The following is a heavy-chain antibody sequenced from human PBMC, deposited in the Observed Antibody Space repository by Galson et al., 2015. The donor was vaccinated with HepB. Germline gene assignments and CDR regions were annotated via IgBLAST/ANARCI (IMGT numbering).Heavy chain of an antibody. V-gene: IGHV3-11*06. D-gene: IGHD4-17*01. CDR2: ISSSSSYT. Sequence: SLRLSCAASGFTFSYYYMSWIRQAPGKGLEWVSYISSSSSYTNYADSVKGRFTISRDNAKNSLYLQMNSLRAEDTAVYYCARAARDYGEYWYFDLWGRGTLVTVSS. J-gene: IGHJ2*01. CDR1: GFTFSYYY. CDR3: ARAARDYGEYWYFDL.